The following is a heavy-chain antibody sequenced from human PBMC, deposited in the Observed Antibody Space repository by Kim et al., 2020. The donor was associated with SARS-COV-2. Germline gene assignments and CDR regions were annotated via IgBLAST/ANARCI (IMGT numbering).Heavy chain of an antibody. V-gene: IGHV3-48*03. CDR3: VAPSWGGLERGYYYGRDV. CDR1: GFTFSSYE. D-gene: IGHD1-1*01. CDR2: ISSSGSTI. J-gene: IGHJ6*02. Sequence: GGSLRLSCAASGFTFSSYEMNWVRQAPGKGLEWVSYISSSGSTIYYADSVKGRFTISRDNAKNSLYLQMNSLRAEDTAVYYCVAPSWGGLERGYYYGRDVWGQGTTVTVSS.